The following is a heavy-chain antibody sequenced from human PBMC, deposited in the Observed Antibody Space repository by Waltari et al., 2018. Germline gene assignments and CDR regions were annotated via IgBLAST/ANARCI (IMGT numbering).Heavy chain of an antibody. CDR2: IIPIFGTA. J-gene: IGHJ3*02. CDR3: ASPLRDITGTTRGAFDI. D-gene: IGHD1-7*01. Sequence: QVQLVQSGAEVKKPGSSVKVSCKASGGTFSSYAISWVRQAPGQGLEWMGGIIPIFGTANYAQKFQGRVTITTDESTSTAYMELSSLRSEDTAVYYCASPLRDITGTTRGAFDIWGQGTMVTVSS. CDR1: GGTFSSYA. V-gene: IGHV1-69*05.